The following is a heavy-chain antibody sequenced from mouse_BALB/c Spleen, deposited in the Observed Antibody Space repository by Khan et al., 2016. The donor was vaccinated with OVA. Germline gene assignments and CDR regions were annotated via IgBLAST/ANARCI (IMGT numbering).Heavy chain of an antibody. CDR1: GYTFTDYG. Sequence: LVESGPELKKPGETVKISCKASGYTFTDYGMNWVKQAPGKGLKWMGWINTYTGEPTYADDFKGRFAFSLETSASTAYLQINNLKNEDTATYYCASSPAWFAYWGQGTLVTVSA. J-gene: IGHJ3*01. V-gene: IGHV9-3-1*01. CDR2: INTYTGEP. CDR3: ASSPAWFAY.